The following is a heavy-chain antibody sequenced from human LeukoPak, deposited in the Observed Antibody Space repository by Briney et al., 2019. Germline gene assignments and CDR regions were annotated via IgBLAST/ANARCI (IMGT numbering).Heavy chain of an antibody. CDR3: ARELFSSGSCPDG. CDR2: IWSDGSNN. CDR1: GFTFSYYA. V-gene: IGHV3-33*01. D-gene: IGHD3-10*01. J-gene: IGHJ4*02. Sequence: PGRSLRLSCAASGFTFSYYAIHWVRQVPGKGLEWVALIWSDGSNNYYADSVKGRITISRDNSKNTGYLQMNSLRAEDTAVYYCARELFSSGSCPDGWGQGTLVTVSS.